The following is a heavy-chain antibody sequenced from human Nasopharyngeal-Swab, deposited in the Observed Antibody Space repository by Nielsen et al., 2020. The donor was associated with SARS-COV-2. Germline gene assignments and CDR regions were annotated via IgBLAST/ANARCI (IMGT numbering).Heavy chain of an antibody. CDR1: GYTFTSYD. J-gene: IGHJ5*02. CDR3: ASRSSSWSWWFDP. CDR2: IIPIFGTA. V-gene: IGHV1-69*13. D-gene: IGHD6-13*01. Sequence: SVKVSCKASGYTFTSYDISWVRQAPGQGLEWMGGIIPIFGTANYAQKFQGRVTITADESTSTAYMELSSLRSEDTAVYYCASRSSSWSWWFDPWGQGTLVTVSS.